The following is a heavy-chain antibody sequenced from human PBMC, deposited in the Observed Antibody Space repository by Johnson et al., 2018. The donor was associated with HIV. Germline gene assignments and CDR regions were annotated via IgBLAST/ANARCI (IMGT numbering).Heavy chain of an antibody. J-gene: IGHJ3*02. D-gene: IGHD2-21*02. CDR1: GFTFSSYA. Sequence: VQLVESGGGVVRPGGSLRLSCAASGFTFSSYAMHWVRQAPGKGLEWVAVISYDGSNKYYADSVKGRFTISRDNSKNTLYLQMNSLRAEDTAVYYCAKDLVVVTARGAFDIWGQGTMVTVSS. CDR2: ISYDGSNK. CDR3: AKDLVVVTARGAFDI. V-gene: IGHV3-30-3*01.